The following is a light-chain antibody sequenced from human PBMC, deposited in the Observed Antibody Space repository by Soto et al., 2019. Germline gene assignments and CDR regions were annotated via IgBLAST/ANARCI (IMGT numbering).Light chain of an antibody. V-gene: IGLV2-8*02. J-gene: IGLJ2*01. CDR3: SSYGGGDTFHVI. Sequence: QSALTQPPSASRSPGQSVTISCTGTSSDVGAYNYVSWYQQYTGKAPKLMIYDVSKRPSGVPDRFSGSKSGNTASLTVSGLRADDEAVYYCSSYGGGDTFHVIFGGGTQLTVL. CDR1: SSDVGAYNY. CDR2: DVS.